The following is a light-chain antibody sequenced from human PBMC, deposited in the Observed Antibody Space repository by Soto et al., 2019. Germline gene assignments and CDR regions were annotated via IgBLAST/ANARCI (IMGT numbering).Light chain of an antibody. J-gene: IGKJ2*01. Sequence: EIVMTQSPDTLSVSPGERATLSCRASQSVSTNLAWYQQKPGQAPRLLIYGASTRATGIPARFSGSVSGTEFTLTISSLHSEDFAVYHCQQYNNWPYTFGQGTKLEIK. CDR3: QQYNNWPYT. V-gene: IGKV3-15*01. CDR1: QSVSTN. CDR2: GAS.